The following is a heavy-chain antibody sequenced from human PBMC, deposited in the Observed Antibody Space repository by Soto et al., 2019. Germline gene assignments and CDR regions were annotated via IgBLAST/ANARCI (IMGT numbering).Heavy chain of an antibody. V-gene: IGHV1-8*01. Sequence: ASVQVSCKASGYTFTSYDIYWVRQATGQGLEWMGWMNPNTGNSGYAQKFQGRVTMTSDTSISTAHMELSSLRSDDTAVYYCARRAETNGWNGFGADKYYFDYWGQGTLVTVSS. J-gene: IGHJ4*02. CDR3: ARRAETNGWNGFGADKYYFDY. CDR2: MNPNTGNS. D-gene: IGHD1-1*01. CDR1: GYTFTSYD.